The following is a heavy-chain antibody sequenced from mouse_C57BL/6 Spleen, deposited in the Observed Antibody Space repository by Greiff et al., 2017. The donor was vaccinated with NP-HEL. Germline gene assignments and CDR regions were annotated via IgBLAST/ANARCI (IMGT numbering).Heavy chain of an antibody. D-gene: IGHD2-3*01. Sequence: VQLQQPGAELVRPGTSVKLSCKASGYTFTSYWMHWVKQRPGQGLEWIGVIDPSDSYTNYNQKFKGKATLTVDTSSSTAYMQLSSLTSEDSAVYYCARPDGYYAMDYWGQGTSVTVSS. CDR3: ARPDGYYAMDY. CDR2: IDPSDSYT. CDR1: GYTFTSYW. J-gene: IGHJ4*01. V-gene: IGHV1-59*01.